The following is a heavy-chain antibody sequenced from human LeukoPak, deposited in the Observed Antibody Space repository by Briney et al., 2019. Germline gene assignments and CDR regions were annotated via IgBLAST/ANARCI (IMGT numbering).Heavy chain of an antibody. D-gene: IGHD3-22*01. V-gene: IGHV4-39*07. J-gene: IGHJ3*02. CDR2: IYYSGST. CDR1: GGSVSSSSYY. CDR3: ARGSVVVPDAFDI. Sequence: SETLSLTCTVSGGSVSSSSYYWGWIRQPPGKGLEWIGSIYYSGSTYYNPSLKSRVTISVDTSKNQFSLKLSSVTAADTAVYYCARGSVVVPDAFDIWGQGTMVTVSS.